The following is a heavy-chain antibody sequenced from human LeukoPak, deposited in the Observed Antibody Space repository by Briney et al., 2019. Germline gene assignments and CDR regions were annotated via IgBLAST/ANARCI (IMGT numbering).Heavy chain of an antibody. CDR2: ISSSGHTI. V-gene: IGHV3-48*03. CDR1: GFIFSSYE. CDR3: ASARHYDSSGYYDYFDD. J-gene: IGHJ4*02. Sequence: GGSLRLSCAASGFIFSSYEMNWVRQAPGKGLEWISFISSSGHTIYYADSVKGRFTISRDNAKNSLYLQMSSLRAEDTAVYYCASARHYDSSGYYDYFDDWGQGTLVTVSS. D-gene: IGHD3-22*01.